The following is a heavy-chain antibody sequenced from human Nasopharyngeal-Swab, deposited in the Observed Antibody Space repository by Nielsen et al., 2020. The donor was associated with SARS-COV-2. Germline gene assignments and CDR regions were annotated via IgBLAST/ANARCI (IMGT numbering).Heavy chain of an antibody. CDR1: GFTFSSYA. D-gene: IGHD2-15*01. CDR2: ISGSGDST. Sequence: GESLKISCAASGFTFSSYAMSWVRQAPGKGLAWVSDISGSGDSTFYSDSVKGRFTMSRDNSKNMLYLQMSSLRAEDTAVYYCAKRGVAVAATSWFDPWGQGTLVTVSS. J-gene: IGHJ5*02. V-gene: IGHV3-23*01. CDR3: AKRGVAVAATSWFDP.